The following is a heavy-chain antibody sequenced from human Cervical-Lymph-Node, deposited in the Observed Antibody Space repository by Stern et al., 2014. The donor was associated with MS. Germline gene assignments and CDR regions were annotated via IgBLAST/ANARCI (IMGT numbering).Heavy chain of an antibody. J-gene: IGHJ5*02. Sequence: QVQLVESGPGLVKPSQTLSLTCTVSGGSISNDGHYWSWIRQPPGKGLEWIGCIYYSGSTYYSPSLKSRVTISIDTSKSQFSLKLNSVTAADTAVYYCARDLGGDGWFDPWGQGTLVTVSS. D-gene: IGHD4-17*01. CDR3: ARDLGGDGWFDP. V-gene: IGHV4-31*03. CDR2: IYYSGST. CDR1: GGSISNDGHY.